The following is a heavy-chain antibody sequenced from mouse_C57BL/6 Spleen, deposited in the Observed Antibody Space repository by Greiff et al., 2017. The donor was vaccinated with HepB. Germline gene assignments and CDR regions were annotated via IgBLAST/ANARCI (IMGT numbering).Heavy chain of an antibody. CDR1: GFTFSDYY. V-gene: IGHV5-12*01. CDR3: ARSYDGGYFDV. Sequence: EVMLVESGGGLVQPGGSLKLSCAASGFTFSDYYMYWVRQTPEKRLEWVAYISNGGGSTYYPDTVKGRFTISRDNAKNTLYLQMSRLKSEDTAMYYCARSYDGGYFDVWGTGTTVTVSS. J-gene: IGHJ1*03. D-gene: IGHD2-3*01. CDR2: ISNGGGST.